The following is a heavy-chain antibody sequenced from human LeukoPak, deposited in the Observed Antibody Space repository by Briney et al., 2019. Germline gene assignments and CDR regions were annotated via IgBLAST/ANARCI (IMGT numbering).Heavy chain of an antibody. CDR1: GGSLSGYY. J-gene: IGHJ3*02. V-gene: IGHV4-4*07. D-gene: IGHD3-22*01. CDR3: AREPTTYYYDSSGYFHDAFDI. CDR2: IYTSGST. Sequence: SETLSLTCAVSGGSLSGYYWSWIRQPAGKGLEWIGRIYTSGSTNYHPSLKSRVTMSVDTSKNQFSLKLSAVTAADTAVYYCAREPTTYYYDSSGYFHDAFDIWGQGTMVTVSS.